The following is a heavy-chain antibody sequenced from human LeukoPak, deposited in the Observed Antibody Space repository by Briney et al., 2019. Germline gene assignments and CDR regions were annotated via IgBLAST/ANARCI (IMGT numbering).Heavy chain of an antibody. CDR3: ARGPQLVDYYYIDV. CDR2: TYYRSKWYY. V-gene: IGHV6-1*01. D-gene: IGHD6-13*01. J-gene: IGHJ6*03. CDR1: EYSVSSNSAA. Sequence: SQTLSLTCAISEYSVSSNSAAWNWIRQSPSRGLEWLGRTYYRSKWYYDYAVSVESRITINPDTSKNQFSLQPNSVTPEDTAVYYCARGPQLVDYYYIDVWGKGTTVTVSS.